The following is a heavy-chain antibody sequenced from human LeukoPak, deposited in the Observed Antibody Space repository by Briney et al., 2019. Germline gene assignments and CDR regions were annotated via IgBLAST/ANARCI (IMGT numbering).Heavy chain of an antibody. CDR2: IYSGGSA. J-gene: IGHJ4*02. D-gene: IGHD6-25*01. Sequence: GGSLRLSCAASGISVSNTYMSWVRQAPGKGLEWVSLIYSGGSANYVDSVKGRFIISGDNSKNTLNLQMNNLRAEDTAIYYCARESGRASPTDFWGQGTLVTVAS. CDR1: GISVSNTY. V-gene: IGHV3-66*01. CDR3: ARESGRASPTDF.